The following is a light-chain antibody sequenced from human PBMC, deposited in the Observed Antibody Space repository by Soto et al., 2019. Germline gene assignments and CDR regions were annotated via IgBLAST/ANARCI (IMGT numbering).Light chain of an antibody. CDR3: QQYGSSVYT. CDR2: GTS. Sequence: ENVLTQSPGTLSLSPGERATLSCRASQSVDSNYLAWYQHKPGQTPRLLLYGTSTRATGIPDRLSGSGSGTDFPLAINGLEPEDFAVYYCQQYGSSVYTFGQGTKLEIK. V-gene: IGKV3-20*01. CDR1: QSVDSNY. J-gene: IGKJ2*01.